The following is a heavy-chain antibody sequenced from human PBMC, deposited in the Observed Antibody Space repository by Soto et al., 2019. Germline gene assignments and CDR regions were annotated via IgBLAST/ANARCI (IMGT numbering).Heavy chain of an antibody. V-gene: IGHV4-39*01. J-gene: IGHJ4*02. CDR2: IYYRGNT. CDR3: ARLEGLATISYYFDY. D-gene: IGHD3-9*01. CDR1: GDSINSDNYY. Sequence: QLQLQESGPGLVKPSETLSLTCSVSGDSINSDNYYWGWIRQPPGKGLEWIGGIYYRGNTYYNPSPKTRVTISLDKSKSQFSLKLNSVTAADSAVYFCARLEGLATISYYFDYWGQGTLVTVSS.